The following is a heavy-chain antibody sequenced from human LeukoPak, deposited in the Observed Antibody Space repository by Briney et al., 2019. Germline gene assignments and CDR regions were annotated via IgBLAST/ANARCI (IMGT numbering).Heavy chain of an antibody. CDR3: TRDYGDYGSLFDY. CDR1: GFTFSDYT. Sequence: PGGSLRLSCTASGFTFSDYTMSWVRQAPGKGLEWVGFIRSKAYGGTTEYAASVKGRFTISRDDSKSIAYLQMNSLKTEDTAVYYCTRDYGDYGSLFDYWGQGTLVPVSS. V-gene: IGHV3-49*04. J-gene: IGHJ4*02. CDR2: IRSKAYGGTT. D-gene: IGHD4-17*01.